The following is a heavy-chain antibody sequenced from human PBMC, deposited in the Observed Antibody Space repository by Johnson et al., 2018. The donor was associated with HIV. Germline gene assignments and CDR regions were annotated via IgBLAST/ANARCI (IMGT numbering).Heavy chain of an antibody. CDR1: GFTFSSYG. D-gene: IGHD5-12*01. Sequence: QVQLVESGGGVAQPGRSLRLSCAASGFTFSSYGMHWVRQAPGKGLEWVAVIWYDGSNQYYADSVKGRFTISRDNSKNTLYLQMNSLRAEDTAVYYCAKDPMVATPANAFDIWGQGTMVTVSS. CDR2: IWYDGSNQ. CDR3: AKDPMVATPANAFDI. V-gene: IGHV3-33*06. J-gene: IGHJ3*02.